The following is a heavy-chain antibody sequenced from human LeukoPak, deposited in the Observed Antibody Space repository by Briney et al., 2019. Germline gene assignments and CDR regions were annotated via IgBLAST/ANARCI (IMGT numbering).Heavy chain of an antibody. J-gene: IGHJ4*02. CDR3: ARGCPGY. CDR1: GGSFSDYK. CDR2: IGHSGSA. Sequence: SETLSLTCAVYGGSFSDYKWSWIRQTPGKGLEWIGQIGHSGSAKYNPSLKSRLTMSNDRSKSQSSLELTSVTAADTAVYCCARGCPGYWGQGTLVTVSS. V-gene: IGHV4-34*01.